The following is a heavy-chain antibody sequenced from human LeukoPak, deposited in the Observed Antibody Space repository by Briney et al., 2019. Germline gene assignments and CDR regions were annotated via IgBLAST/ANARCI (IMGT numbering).Heavy chain of an antibody. D-gene: IGHD2-21*02. CDR3: ARGLICGGDCSTFDY. CDR1: GFTFSSYS. Sequence: GGSLRLSCAASGFTFSSYSMNWVRQAPGKGLEWVSYISSSSSTIYYADSVKGRFTISRDNAKNSLYLQMNSLRAEDTAVYYCARGLICGGDCSTFDYWGQGTLVTVSS. CDR2: ISSSSSTI. J-gene: IGHJ4*02. V-gene: IGHV3-48*04.